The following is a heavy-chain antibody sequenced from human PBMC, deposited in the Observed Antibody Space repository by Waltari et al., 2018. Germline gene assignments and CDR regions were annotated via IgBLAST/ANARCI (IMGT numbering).Heavy chain of an antibody. J-gene: IGHJ6*02. D-gene: IGHD3-16*01. CDR2: IYSGGRI. Sequence: EVQLVESGGGLIQPGESLRLSCAASGFSVGSNYMRWVRQVPGKGLWWVSVIYSGGRIYYADSVKGRFSISRDNSKNTLYLQMNSLRDEDSAIYYCARERPVVDYGMDVWGRGTTVTVSS. CDR1: GFSVGSNY. CDR3: ARERPVVDYGMDV. V-gene: IGHV3-53*01.